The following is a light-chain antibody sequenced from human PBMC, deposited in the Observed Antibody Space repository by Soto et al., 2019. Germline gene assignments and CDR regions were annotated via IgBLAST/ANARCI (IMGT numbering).Light chain of an antibody. Sequence: EVVMTQSPATLSVSPGERATFSCRASESVGSNLAWYQQKPGQAPSLLIYTTSTRASGVPARFSGSGSGTEFTLTINSPQTEDFGLYYCQQYNSWPRTFGQGTKVDI. CDR1: ESVGSN. V-gene: IGKV3-15*01. J-gene: IGKJ1*01. CDR3: QQYNSWPRT. CDR2: TTS.